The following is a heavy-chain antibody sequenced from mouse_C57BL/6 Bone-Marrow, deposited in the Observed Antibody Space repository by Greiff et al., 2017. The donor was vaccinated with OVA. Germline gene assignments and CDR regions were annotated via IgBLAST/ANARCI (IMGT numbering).Heavy chain of an antibody. J-gene: IGHJ2*01. CDR3: AREDSNYLYYFDY. CDR2: IYPRDGST. Sequence: PEQGLEWIGYIYPRDGSTKYNEKFKGKATLTADKSSSTAYMQLNSLTSEDSAVYFCAREDSNYLYYFDYWGQGTTLTVSS. D-gene: IGHD2-5*01. V-gene: IGHV1-78*01.